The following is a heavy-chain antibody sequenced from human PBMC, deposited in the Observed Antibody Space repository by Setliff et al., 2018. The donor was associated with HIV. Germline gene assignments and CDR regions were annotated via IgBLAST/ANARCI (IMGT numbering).Heavy chain of an antibody. D-gene: IGHD3-22*01. J-gene: IGHJ3*02. V-gene: IGHV4-34*01. CDR1: GGSFGDQF. Sequence: LETLSLTCAVYGGSFGDQFWNWIRQPPGKGLEWIGSIYYSGSTYYNPSLKSRVTISVDTSKNRFSLKLSSVTATDTAVYYCARQLASGFWAFDIWGRGTMVTVSS. CDR3: ARQLASGFWAFDI. CDR2: IYYSGST.